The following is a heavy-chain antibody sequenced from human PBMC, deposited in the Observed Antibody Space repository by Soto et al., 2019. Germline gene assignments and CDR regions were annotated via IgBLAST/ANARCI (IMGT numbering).Heavy chain of an antibody. V-gene: IGHV1-8*02. D-gene: IGHD3-3*01. Sequence: ASVKVSCKASGYTFTAYGINWVRQAPGQGLEWMAWISVHNGKTNYAQKFQGRVTMTRNTSISTAYMELSSLRSEDTAVYYCAREKYYDFWSGYYGYYYGMDVWGQGTTVSVSS. CDR1: GYTFTAYG. J-gene: IGHJ6*02. CDR3: AREKYYDFWSGYYGYYYGMDV. CDR2: ISVHNGKT.